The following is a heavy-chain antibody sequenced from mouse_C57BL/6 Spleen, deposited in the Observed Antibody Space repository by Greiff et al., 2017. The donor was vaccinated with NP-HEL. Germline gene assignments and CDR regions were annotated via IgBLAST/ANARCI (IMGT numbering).Heavy chain of an antibody. CDR1: GYTFTSYW. D-gene: IGHD1-1*01. J-gene: IGHJ4*01. CDR2: IDPSDSYT. Sequence: QVQLQQPGAELVMPGASVKLSCKASGYTFTSYWMHWVKLRPGQGLEWIGEIDPSDSYTNYNQKFKGKSTLTVDKSSSTAYMQLSSLTSEDSAVYYCARRLDYYGSSYGGDYYAMDYWGQGTSVTVSS. CDR3: ARRLDYYGSSYGGDYYAMDY. V-gene: IGHV1-69*01.